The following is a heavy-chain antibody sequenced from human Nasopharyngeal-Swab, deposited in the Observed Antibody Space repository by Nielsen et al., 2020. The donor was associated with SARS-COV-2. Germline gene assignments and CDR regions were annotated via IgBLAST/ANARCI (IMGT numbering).Heavy chain of an antibody. CDR3: AAVGRGAVAAYF. D-gene: IGHD6-19*01. J-gene: IGHJ4*02. CDR2: IWYDGSNN. CDR1: GFTFSSYG. V-gene: IGHV3-33*01. Sequence: GESLKIYCAASGFTFSSYGMHWVRQAPGKGLEWVAVIWYDGSNNYYADSVKGRFTISRDNSKNTLYLQMNSLRAEDTAVYYCAAVGRGAVAAYFWGQGTLVTVSS.